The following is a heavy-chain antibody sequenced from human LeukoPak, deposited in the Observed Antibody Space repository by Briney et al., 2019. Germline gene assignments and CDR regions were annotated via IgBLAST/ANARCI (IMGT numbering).Heavy chain of an antibody. CDR3: ARGQWPDWVDY. D-gene: IGHD6-19*01. V-gene: IGHV4-61*02. J-gene: IGHJ4*02. CDR1: DYSIASGYY. Sequence: SETLSLTCAVSDYSIASGYYWSWIRQPAGKGLEWIGRIYTSGSTNYNPSLKSRVTISVDTSKNQFSLKLSSVTAADTAVYYCARGQWPDWVDYWGQGTLVTVSS. CDR2: IYTSGST.